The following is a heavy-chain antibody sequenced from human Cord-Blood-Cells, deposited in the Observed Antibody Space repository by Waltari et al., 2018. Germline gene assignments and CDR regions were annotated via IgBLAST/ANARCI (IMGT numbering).Heavy chain of an antibody. V-gene: IGHV4-39*01. CDR1: GGSISSSSYY. CDR2: IYYSGST. J-gene: IGHJ3*02. Sequence: ESGPGLVKPSETLSLTCTVSGGSISSSSYYWGWIRQPPGKGLEWIGSIYYSGSTYYNPSLKSRVTISVDTSKNQFSLKLSSVTAADTAVYYCARRGIAAAGDAFDIWGQGTMVTVSS. CDR3: ARRGIAAAGDAFDI. D-gene: IGHD6-13*01.